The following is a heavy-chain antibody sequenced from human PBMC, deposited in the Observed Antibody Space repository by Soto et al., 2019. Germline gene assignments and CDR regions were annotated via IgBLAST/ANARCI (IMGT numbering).Heavy chain of an antibody. CDR2: INHLGSI. CDR3: ARGGISHWAYFYYMDV. J-gene: IGHJ6*03. D-gene: IGHD2-21*01. V-gene: IGHV4-34*01. CDR1: GGVPRYLF. Sequence: PSGTLFLPRVVSGGVPRYLFLGWIRQTPGMALEWIGEINHLGSINYNPSLKSRVTMSVDTSKNQFSLTLNSVTAADTATYYCARGGISHWAYFYYMDVWDRGTTVTVSS.